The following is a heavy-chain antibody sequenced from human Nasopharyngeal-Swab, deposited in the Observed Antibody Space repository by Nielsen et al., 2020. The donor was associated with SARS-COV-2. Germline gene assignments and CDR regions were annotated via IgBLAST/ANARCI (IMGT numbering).Heavy chain of an antibody. CDR3: AKDSGAGFCDGGSCFPTNH. V-gene: IGHV3-23*01. Sequence: GRSLRLSCAASGFTFTSYAMNLVRQAPGKGLEWFSGIRVTGVHHSYSASVKGRFTISRDSSKNTRYLQMNSLRAEDTAVYYCAKDSGAGFCDGGSCFPTNHWGQGTLVTVSS. J-gene: IGHJ5*02. CDR1: GFTFTSYA. CDR2: IRVTGVHH. D-gene: IGHD2-15*01.